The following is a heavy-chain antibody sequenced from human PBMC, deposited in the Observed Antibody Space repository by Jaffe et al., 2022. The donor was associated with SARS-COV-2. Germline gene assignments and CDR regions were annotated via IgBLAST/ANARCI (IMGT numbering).Heavy chain of an antibody. Sequence: QVELQESGPGLVKPSQTLSLTCTVSSGSLSGGGFYWSWLRQSSGKGLEWIGCIYYSGSTYYNPSLKDRLTISIDMSENQFSLKLASVTAADTAVYFCARNSDDYGADRLDYWGRGTLVTVSS. D-gene: IGHD3-10*01. CDR3: ARNSDDYGADRLDY. V-gene: IGHV4-31*03. J-gene: IGHJ4*02. CDR2: IYYSGST. CDR1: SGSLSGGGFY.